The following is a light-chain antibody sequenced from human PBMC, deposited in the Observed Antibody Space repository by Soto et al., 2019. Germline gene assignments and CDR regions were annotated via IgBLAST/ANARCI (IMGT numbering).Light chain of an antibody. CDR1: QSVSSSY. Sequence: EIVLTQSPCTLSLSPGERATLSCRASQSVSSSYLAWYQQKPGQAPRLLIYGASSRATGIPDRFSGSGSGTDFTLTISSLEPEDFAVYYCYQRSNWPPTFGGGTKVDIK. V-gene: IGKV3D-20*02. CDR3: YQRSNWPPT. J-gene: IGKJ4*01. CDR2: GAS.